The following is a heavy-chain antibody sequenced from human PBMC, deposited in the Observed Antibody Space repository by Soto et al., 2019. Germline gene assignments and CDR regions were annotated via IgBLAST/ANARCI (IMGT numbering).Heavy chain of an antibody. CDR3: ARSEGWDIVVVPAAICTEDYYYGMDV. D-gene: IGHD2-2*01. CDR2: LSAYNGNT. J-gene: IGHJ6*02. V-gene: IGHV1-18*04. Sequence: ASVKVTCKASGSTFTSSGITWVRQAPGQGLEWMGWLSAYNGNTNYAQKLQGRVTMTTDTSTSTAYMELRSLRSDDTAVYYCARSEGWDIVVVPAAICTEDYYYGMDVWGQGTTVTVSS. CDR1: GSTFTSSG.